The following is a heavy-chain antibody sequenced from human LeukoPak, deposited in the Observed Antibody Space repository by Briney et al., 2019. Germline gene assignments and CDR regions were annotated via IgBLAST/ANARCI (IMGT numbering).Heavy chain of an antibody. CDR3: AKDANYLRSSGYLIPIDF. J-gene: IGHJ4*02. D-gene: IGHD3-22*01. CDR2: ISGNGLGT. Sequence: GGSLRLSCAASGFTFSRNAMNWVRQAPGKGLEWVAAISGNGLGTYYADSVKGRFNISRDNSRNTLYLQMNSLRIEDTAFYYCAKDANYLRSSGYLIPIDFWGQGTLVSVAS. V-gene: IGHV3-23*01. CDR1: GFTFSRNA.